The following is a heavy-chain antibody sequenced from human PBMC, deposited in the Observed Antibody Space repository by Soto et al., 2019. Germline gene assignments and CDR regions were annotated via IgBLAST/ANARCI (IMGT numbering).Heavy chain of an antibody. CDR2: LSASGRT. D-gene: IGHD2-8*01. CDR1: GDSIGNFY. J-gene: IGHJ2*01. Sequence: PSETLSLTCAISGDSIGNFYWSWIRQPAGKGLESLGRLSASGRTNYSPSLQSRVTMSLDRSKNRFSLRLTSASAADTAVYFCARGMGRYFDIWGRGTLVTVSS. CDR3: ARGMGRYFDI. V-gene: IGHV4-4*07.